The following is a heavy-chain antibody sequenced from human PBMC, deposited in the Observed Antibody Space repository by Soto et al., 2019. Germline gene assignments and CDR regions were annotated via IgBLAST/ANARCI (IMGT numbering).Heavy chain of an antibody. D-gene: IGHD4-17*01. V-gene: IGHV4-31*03. J-gene: IGHJ5*02. CDR3: ARDRALDHVDYGGRLDP. CDR2: IYYSGST. CDR1: GGSISSGGYY. Sequence: QVQLQESGPGLVKPSQTLSLTCTVSGGSISSGGYYWSWIRQHPGKGLEWIGYIYYSGSTYYNPYLRSRVTLSGDTSKSQVPPNLSSVTAAATAVSHGARDRALDHVDYGGRLDPWGQVTLVAVSS.